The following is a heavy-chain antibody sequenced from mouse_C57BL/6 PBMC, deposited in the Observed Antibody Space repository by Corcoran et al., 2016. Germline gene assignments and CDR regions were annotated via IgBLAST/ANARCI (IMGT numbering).Heavy chain of an antibody. Sequence: EVQLQQSGPELVKPGASVKISCKASGYTFTDYYMNWVKQSHGKSLEWIGDINPNNGGTSYNQKFKGKATLTVDKSSSTAYMELRSLTSEDSAVYYCARSDRSFDYWGQGTTLTVSS. J-gene: IGHJ2*01. CDR3: ARSDRSFDY. CDR1: GYTFTDYY. V-gene: IGHV1-26*01. CDR2: INPNNGGT.